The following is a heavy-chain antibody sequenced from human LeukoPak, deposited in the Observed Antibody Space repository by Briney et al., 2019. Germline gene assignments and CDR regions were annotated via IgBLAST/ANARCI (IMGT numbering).Heavy chain of an antibody. CDR3: ARDLNAYCGGDCNT. CDR1: GYTFTGYY. J-gene: IGHJ5*02. CDR2: INPNSGGT. V-gene: IGHV1-2*02. D-gene: IGHD2-21*01. Sequence: ASVKVSCKASGYTFTGYYMHWVRQAPGQGLEWTGWINPNSGGTNYAQKFQGRVTMTRDTSISTAYMELSRLRSDDTAVYYCARDLNAYCGGDCNTWGQGTLVSVS.